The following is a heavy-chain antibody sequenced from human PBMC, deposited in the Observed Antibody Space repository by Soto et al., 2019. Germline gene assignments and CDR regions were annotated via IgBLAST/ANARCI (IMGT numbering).Heavy chain of an antibody. Sequence: SETLSLTCTVSGGSIGSGGYYWSWIRQHPGKGLEWIGYIYYSGSTYYNPSLKSRVTISVDTSKNQFSLKLSSVTAADTAVYYCARALGSSNYWYYGMDVWGQGTTVTVSS. CDR3: ARALGSSNYWYYGMDV. V-gene: IGHV4-31*03. CDR1: GGSIGSGGYY. D-gene: IGHD6-19*01. J-gene: IGHJ6*02. CDR2: IYYSGST.